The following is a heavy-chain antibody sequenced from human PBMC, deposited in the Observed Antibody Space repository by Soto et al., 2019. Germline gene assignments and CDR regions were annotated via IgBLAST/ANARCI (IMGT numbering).Heavy chain of an antibody. V-gene: IGHV3-23*01. CDR3: AKDQSTVYYYGMDV. CDR1: GFSFSSYA. Sequence: GGSLRLSCAASGFSFSSYAMSWVRQAPGKGLEWVSAFSGSGGTTYYADSVKGRFTISRDNSKNTLYLEMNSLRAEDTAIYYCAKDQSTVYYYGMDVWGQGTTVTVSS. J-gene: IGHJ6*02. D-gene: IGHD4-17*01. CDR2: FSGSGGTT.